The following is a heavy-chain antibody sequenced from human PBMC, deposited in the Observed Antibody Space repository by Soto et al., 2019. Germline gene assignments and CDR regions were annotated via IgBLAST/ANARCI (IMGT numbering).Heavy chain of an antibody. CDR1: GYTLTELS. CDR3: ASFLTRGYYYYYGMDV. CDR2: FDPEDGET. V-gene: IGHV1-24*01. J-gene: IGHJ6*02. Sequence: WASVKVSCKVSGYTLTELSIHWVRQAPGKGLEWMGGFDPEDGETIYAQKFQGRVTMTEDTSTDTAYMELSSLRSEDTAVYYCASFLTRGYYYYYGMDVWGQGTTVTVSS. D-gene: IGHD3-9*01.